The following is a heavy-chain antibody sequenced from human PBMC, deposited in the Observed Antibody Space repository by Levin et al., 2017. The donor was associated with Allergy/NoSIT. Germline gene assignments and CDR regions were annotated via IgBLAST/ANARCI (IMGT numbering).Heavy chain of an antibody. V-gene: IGHV3-33*01. CDR3: ARVLRFYYYYYMDV. Sequence: GESLKISCAASGFTFSSYGMHWVRQAPGKGLEWVAVIWDDGYKKYYADSVKGRFTISRDNYKNTLSLQMNSLRAEDTAVYYCARVLRFYYYYYMDVWGKGTTVTVSS. CDR2: IWDDGYKK. CDR1: GFTFSSYG. D-gene: IGHD5-12*01. J-gene: IGHJ6*03.